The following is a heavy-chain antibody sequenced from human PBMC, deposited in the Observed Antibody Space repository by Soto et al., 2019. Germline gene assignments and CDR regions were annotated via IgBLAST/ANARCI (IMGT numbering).Heavy chain of an antibody. CDR3: AILLLDQFDY. CDR1: GFTFSSYA. Sequence: QVQLVESGGGVVQPGRSLRLSCAASGFTFSSYAMHWVREAPGKGLEWVAVISYDGSNKYYADSVKGRFTISRDNSKNTLYLQMNSLRAEDTAVYYCAILLLDQFDYSGQGTLVTVSS. CDR2: ISYDGSNK. V-gene: IGHV3-30-3*01. J-gene: IGHJ4*02. D-gene: IGHD1-1*01.